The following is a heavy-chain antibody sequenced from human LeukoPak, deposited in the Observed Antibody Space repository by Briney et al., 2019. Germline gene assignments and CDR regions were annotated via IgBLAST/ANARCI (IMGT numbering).Heavy chain of an antibody. CDR3: ARDQRGYGDSSGASKWIDP. CDR1: GYTFTSYG. Sequence: ASVKVSCKASGYTFTSYGINWVRQAPGQGLEWMGWISPYNGNKKYAEKIQRRVTITTDTSTSTAYMELRSLSSDDTAVYYCARDQRGYGDSSGASKWIDPWGQGTLVTVSS. D-gene: IGHD4-17*01. V-gene: IGHV1-18*01. CDR2: ISPYNGNK. J-gene: IGHJ5*02.